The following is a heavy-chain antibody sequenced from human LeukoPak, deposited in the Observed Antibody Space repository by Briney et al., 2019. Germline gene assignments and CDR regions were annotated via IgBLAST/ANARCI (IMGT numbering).Heavy chain of an antibody. D-gene: IGHD2-2*01. J-gene: IGHJ6*02. CDR2: MSSSGSTK. CDR3: ARSLYCSSTSCSYGMDV. V-gene: IGHV3-48*03. CDR1: GFTFSSYE. Sequence: PGGSLRLSCAASGFTFSSYEMNWVRQAPGKGLEWVSYMSSSGSTKNYADSVKGRFTISRDSAKNSLYLHMNSLRVEDTAAYYCARSLYCSSTSCSYGMDVWGQGTTVTVSS.